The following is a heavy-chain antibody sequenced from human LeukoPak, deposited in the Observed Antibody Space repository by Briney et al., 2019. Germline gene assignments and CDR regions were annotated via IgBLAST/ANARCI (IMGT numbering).Heavy chain of an antibody. V-gene: IGHV1-69*13. CDR2: IIPIFGTA. Sequence: SVKVSCKASGGTFSSYAISWVRQAPGQGLEWTGGIIPIFGTANYAQKFQGRVTITADESTSTAYMELSSLRSEDTAVYYCARSGLGGYYYYGMDVWGKGTTVTVSS. CDR3: ARSGLGGYYYYGMDV. J-gene: IGHJ6*04. D-gene: IGHD2-15*01. CDR1: GGTFSSYA.